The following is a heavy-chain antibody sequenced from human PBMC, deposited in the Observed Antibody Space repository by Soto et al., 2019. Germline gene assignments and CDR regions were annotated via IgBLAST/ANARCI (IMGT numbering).Heavy chain of an antibody. J-gene: IGHJ4*02. D-gene: IGHD6-19*01. V-gene: IGHV3-30*18. Sequence: VQLVESGGGVVQPGRSLRLSCAASGFTFSDYAMHWVRQAPGKGLEWVAVVSHDGRNTHYAGSVKGRFTISGDSSKNTVSLEMTSLRAEDTAVSYCAKGGRQWLVTSDFNYWGQGALVTVSS. CDR1: GFTFSDYA. CDR3: AKGGRQWLVTSDFNY. CDR2: VSHDGRNT.